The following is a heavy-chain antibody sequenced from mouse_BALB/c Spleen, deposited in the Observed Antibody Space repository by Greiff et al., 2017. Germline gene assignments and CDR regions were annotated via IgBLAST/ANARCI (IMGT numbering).Heavy chain of an antibody. J-gene: IGHJ2*01. CDR3: ARSAYGYYFDY. CDR1: GYSITSDYA. V-gene: IGHV3-2*02. CDR2: ISYSGST. Sequence: EVKVEESGPGLVKPSQSLSLTCTVTGYSITSDYAWNWIRQFPGNKLEWMGYISYSGSTSYNPSLKSRISITRDTSKNQFFLQLNSVTTEDTATYYCARSAYGYYFDYWGQGTTLTVSS. D-gene: IGHD1-2*01.